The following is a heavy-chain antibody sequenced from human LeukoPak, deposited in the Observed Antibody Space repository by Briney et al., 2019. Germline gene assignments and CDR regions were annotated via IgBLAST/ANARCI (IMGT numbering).Heavy chain of an antibody. CDR2: IVVGSGNT. J-gene: IGHJ4*02. V-gene: IGHV1-58*02. CDR1: GFTFINSA. CDR3: AADGLSTGF. D-gene: IGHD5/OR15-5a*01. Sequence: SVKVSCKTSGFTFINSAIQWVRQARGQRLEWIGWIVVGSGNTNYAQKFQQRVSITRDMSTNTAYMELRSLRSEDTAVYYCAADGLSTGFWGQGTLVTVSS.